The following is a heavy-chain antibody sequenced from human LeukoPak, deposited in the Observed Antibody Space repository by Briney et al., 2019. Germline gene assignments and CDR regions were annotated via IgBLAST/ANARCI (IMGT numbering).Heavy chain of an antibody. J-gene: IGHJ4*02. CDR3: ARGERWLQLGTPFDY. V-gene: IGHV6-1*01. Sequence: SQTLSLTCAISGDSFSSNSAAWNWIRQSPSRGLEWLGRTYYRSKWYNDYAVSVKSRITINPDTSKNQFSLQLNSVTPEDTAVYYCARGERWLQLGTPFDYWGQGTLVTVSS. CDR1: GDSFSSNSAA. D-gene: IGHD5-24*01. CDR2: TYYRSKWYN.